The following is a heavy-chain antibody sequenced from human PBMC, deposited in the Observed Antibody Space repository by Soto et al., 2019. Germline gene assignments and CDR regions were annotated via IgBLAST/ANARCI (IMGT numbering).Heavy chain of an antibody. CDR2: IGTAGDT. V-gene: IGHV3-13*01. D-gene: IGHD2-15*01. CDR3: ARAGCSGGSCLKGAFDI. Sequence: HPGGSLRLSCAASGFTFSSYDMHWVRQATGKGLEWVSAIGTAGDTYYPGSVKGRFTISRENAKNSLYLQMNSLRAGDTAVYYCARAGCSGGSCLKGAFDIWGQGTMVTVSS. CDR1: GFTFSSYD. J-gene: IGHJ3*02.